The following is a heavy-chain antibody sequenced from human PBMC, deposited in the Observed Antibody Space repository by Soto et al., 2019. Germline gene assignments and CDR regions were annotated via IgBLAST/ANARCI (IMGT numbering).Heavy chain of an antibody. J-gene: IGHJ6*03. CDR3: ARGANWRGLYYYYYMDV. Sequence: SETLSLTCTVSGGSISSYYWSWIRQPPGKGLEWIGYIYYSGSTNYNPSLKSRVTISVDTSKNQFSLKLSSVTAADTAVYYCARGANWRGLYYYYYMDVWGKGTTVTVSS. V-gene: IGHV4-59*01. D-gene: IGHD1-20*01. CDR1: GGSISSYY. CDR2: IYYSGST.